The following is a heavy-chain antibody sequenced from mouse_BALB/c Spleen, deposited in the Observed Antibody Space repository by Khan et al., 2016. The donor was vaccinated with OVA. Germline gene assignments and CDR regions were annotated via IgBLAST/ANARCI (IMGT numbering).Heavy chain of an antibody. D-gene: IGHD2-13*01. Sequence: EVELVESGGGLVKPGGSLKLSCEASGFTFSDYYMYWVRQTPEKRLEWVATISDGGSYTYYPDSVKGRFTISRDDVKNNLYLRMSSLKSEDTAISYCTRGYYGDPFAYWGQGTLVTVSA. CDR3: TRGYYGDPFAY. J-gene: IGHJ3*01. CDR2: ISDGGSYT. V-gene: IGHV5-4*02. CDR1: GFTFSDYY.